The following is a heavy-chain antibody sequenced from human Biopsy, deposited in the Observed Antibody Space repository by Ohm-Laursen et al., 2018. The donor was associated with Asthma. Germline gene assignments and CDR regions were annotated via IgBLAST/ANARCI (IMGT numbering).Heavy chain of an antibody. CDR2: ISKDASTQ. CDR3: VRDGTDDAFDI. Sequence: LSLTCAAFGFSFSNFAIHWVRQAPGKGLEWVGVISKDASTQDYADSVKGRFTMARDNSKNTLDLQMNSLREEDTAVYYCVRDGTDDAFDIWGQGTMVSVSS. CDR1: GFSFSNFA. J-gene: IGHJ3*02. V-gene: IGHV3-30*01. D-gene: IGHD1-1*01.